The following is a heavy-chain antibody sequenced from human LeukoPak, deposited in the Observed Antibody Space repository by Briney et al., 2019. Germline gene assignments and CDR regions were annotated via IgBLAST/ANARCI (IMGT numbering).Heavy chain of an antibody. CDR3: ARHSTLAMIDY. V-gene: IGHV4-39*01. Sequence: SETLSLTCTVSGGSISSSRYSWGWIRQPPGKGLKWIGSIYYSGSTYYNPSLKSRVTISVDTSKNQFSLKLSSVTAADTAVYYCARHSTLAMIDYCRQGTLVTVSS. CDR1: GGSISSSRYS. J-gene: IGHJ4*02. CDR2: IYYSGST. D-gene: IGHD3-16*01.